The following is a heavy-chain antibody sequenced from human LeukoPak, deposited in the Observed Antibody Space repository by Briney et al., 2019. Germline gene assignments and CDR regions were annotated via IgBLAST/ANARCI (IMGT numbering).Heavy chain of an antibody. Sequence: ASVKISCKASGYTFTSYGISWVRQAPGQGLEWMGWISAYNGNTNYAQKLQGRVTMTTDTSTSTAYMELRSLRSDDAAVYDCPRDGGGATAWFDPWGEATLVTVSS. J-gene: IGHJ5*02. V-gene: IGHV1-18*01. CDR2: ISAYNGNT. D-gene: IGHD1-26*01. CDR3: PRDGGGATAWFDP. CDR1: GYTFTSYG.